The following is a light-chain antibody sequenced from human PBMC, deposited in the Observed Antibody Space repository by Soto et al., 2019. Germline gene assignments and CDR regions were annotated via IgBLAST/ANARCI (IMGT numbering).Light chain of an antibody. CDR2: EVS. CDR3: SSYTSSSTLV. J-gene: IGLJ2*01. Sequence: QSALTQPASVSGSPGQSITISCTGTSSDVGGYNYVSWYQQHPGKAPKLMIYEVSNRPSGVSNPFSGSKSGNTASLTISGLQAEDEADYYCSSYTSSSTLVFGGGTKLPVL. V-gene: IGLV2-14*01. CDR1: SSDVGGYNY.